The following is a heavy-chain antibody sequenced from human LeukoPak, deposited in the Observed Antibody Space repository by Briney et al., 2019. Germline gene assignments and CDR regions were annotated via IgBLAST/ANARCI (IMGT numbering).Heavy chain of an antibody. CDR3: ARYSYGPD. V-gene: IGHV3-23*01. Sequence: QPGGSLRLSCAASGFTFSTYGMSWVRQAPGKGLEWVSGISGSGGSRFYTDSVKGRFTISRDNSKNTLYLQMNSLRAEDTAVYYCARYSYGPDWGQGTLVTVSS. CDR1: GFTFSTYG. J-gene: IGHJ4*02. D-gene: IGHD5-18*01. CDR2: ISGSGGSR.